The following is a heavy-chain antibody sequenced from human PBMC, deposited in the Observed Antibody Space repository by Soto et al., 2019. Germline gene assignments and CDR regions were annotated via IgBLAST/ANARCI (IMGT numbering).Heavy chain of an antibody. Sequence: GGSLRLSCAASGFTVSNYYMSWVRQAPGRGLQWVSVIYTAGPTYYADPVKGRFTISRDESKNTLYLQMNSLRAEDTAVYYCARAIGYYGIDVWGQGTTVTVSS. V-gene: IGHV3-53*01. D-gene: IGHD3-22*01. CDR2: IYTAGPT. J-gene: IGHJ6*02. CDR3: ARAIGYYGIDV. CDR1: GFTVSNYY.